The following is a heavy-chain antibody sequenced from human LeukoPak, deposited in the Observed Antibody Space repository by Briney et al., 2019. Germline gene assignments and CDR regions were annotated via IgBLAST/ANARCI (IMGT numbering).Heavy chain of an antibody. CDR3: ARDYEGVRVVVGMDV. CDR2: INPSSGST. CDR1: GYTFTSYY. V-gene: IGHV1-46*01. D-gene: IGHD3-10*01. J-gene: IGHJ6*04. Sequence: GASVKVSCKASGYTFTSYYMHWVRQAPGQGLEWMGIINPSSGSTSYAQKFQGRVTMTRDTSTSTVYMELSSLRSEDTAVYYCARDYEGVRVVVGMDVWGKGTTVTVSS.